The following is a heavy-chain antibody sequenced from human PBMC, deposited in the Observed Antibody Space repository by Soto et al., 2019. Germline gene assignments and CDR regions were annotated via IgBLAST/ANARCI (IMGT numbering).Heavy chain of an antibody. CDR2: IYYSGST. J-gene: IGHJ4*02. CDR1: GGSITSSSYY. Sequence: SETLSLTCTVSGGSITSSSYYWGWIRQPPGKGLEWIGSIYYSGSTYYNPSLKSRVTISVDTSNNQFSLKLSSVSAADTAVYYCARGPSGDKVDYWGQGTLVTVSS. V-gene: IGHV4-39*07. CDR3: ARGPSGDKVDY. D-gene: IGHD7-27*01.